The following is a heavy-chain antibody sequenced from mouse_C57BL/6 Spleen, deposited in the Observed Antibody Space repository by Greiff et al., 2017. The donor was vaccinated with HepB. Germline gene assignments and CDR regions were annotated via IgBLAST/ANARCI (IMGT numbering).Heavy chain of an antibody. V-gene: IGHV1-55*01. CDR2: IYPGSGST. CDR1: GYTFTSYW. CDR3: ARQDLLGYSNYDYAMDY. D-gene: IGHD2-5*01. Sequence: QVHVKQPGAELVKPGASVKMSCKASGYTFTSYWITWVKQRPGQGLEWIGDIYPGSGSTNYNEKFKSKATLTVDTSSSTAYMQLSSLTSEDSAVYYCARQDLLGYSNYDYAMDYWGQGTSVTVSS. J-gene: IGHJ4*01.